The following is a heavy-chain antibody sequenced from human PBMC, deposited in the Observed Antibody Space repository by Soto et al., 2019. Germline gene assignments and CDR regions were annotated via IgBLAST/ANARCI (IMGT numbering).Heavy chain of an antibody. CDR2: IIPILGIA. CDR1: GGTFSSYT. J-gene: IGHJ4*02. V-gene: IGHV1-69*02. Sequence: QVQLVQSGAEVKKPGSSVKVSCKASGGTFSSYTISWVRQAPGQGLEWMGRIIPILGIANYAQKFQGRVMITADKSTSTAYMELSSLRSEETAVYYCAIPSGYSSSSRPFFYWGQGTLVTVSS. CDR3: AIPSGYSSSSRPFFY. D-gene: IGHD6-6*01.